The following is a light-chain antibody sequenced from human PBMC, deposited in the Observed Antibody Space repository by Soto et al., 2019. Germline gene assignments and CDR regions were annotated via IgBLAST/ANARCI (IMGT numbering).Light chain of an antibody. Sequence: QSALTHPASVSGSPGQSITISCTGTSSDVGGYNYVSWYQRHPGKAPKLMIYDVSNRPSGVSNRFSGSKSGNTASLTISGLQAEDEADYYCSSYTSSSTPVVFGGGTQLTVL. J-gene: IGLJ2*01. CDR1: SSDVGGYNY. V-gene: IGLV2-14*01. CDR3: SSYTSSSTPVV. CDR2: DVS.